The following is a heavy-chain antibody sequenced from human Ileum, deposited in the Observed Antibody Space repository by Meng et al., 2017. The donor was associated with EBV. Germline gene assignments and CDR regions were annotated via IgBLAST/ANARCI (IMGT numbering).Heavy chain of an antibody. CDR2: IFHSGSA. D-gene: IGHD5/OR15-5a*01. CDR3: ARAPSTSSTRTFDY. Sequence: QLGGAGPRLGKPAETLSLPCTVSGGSMKTDSYRGWIRQPPGKGLEWIGSIFHSGSASYNPSLKSRVSISVHTSENYFSLNLRSVTAADTAVYYCARAPSTSSTRTFDYWGQGTLVTVSS. V-gene: IGHV4-38-2*02. J-gene: IGHJ4*02. CDR1: GGSMKTDSY.